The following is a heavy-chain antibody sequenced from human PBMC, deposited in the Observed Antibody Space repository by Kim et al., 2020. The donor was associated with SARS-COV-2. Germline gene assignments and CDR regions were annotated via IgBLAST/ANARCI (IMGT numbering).Heavy chain of an antibody. CDR3: ARNNALDI. J-gene: IGHJ3*02. CDR1: GGSISSYY. Sequence: SETLSLTCTVSGGSISSYYCILIRQPPGKGLEGIGYIYYSGSTNYNPSLKNRITISLDASKNHFSLKLNSVTSADTAGDYCARNNALDIWGQRTMGTVSS. CDR2: IYYSGST. V-gene: IGHV4-59*01.